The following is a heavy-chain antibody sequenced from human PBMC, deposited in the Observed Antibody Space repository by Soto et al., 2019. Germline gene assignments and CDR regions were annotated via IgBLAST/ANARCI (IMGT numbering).Heavy chain of an antibody. Sequence: GASVNVSCKACGYSFTGYYMLCVQQAPGRELEGMGWVNPNSGDTNYAQKFQGSVTMTRDTSISTAYMELSRLRSDDTAVYYCARERVYYDSSLGTLLTPARGYYYYGMDVWGQGTTVTVSS. CDR2: VNPNSGDT. V-gene: IGHV1-2*02. J-gene: IGHJ6*02. D-gene: IGHD3-22*01. CDR3: ARERVYYDSSLGTLLTPARGYYYYGMDV. CDR1: GYSFTGYY.